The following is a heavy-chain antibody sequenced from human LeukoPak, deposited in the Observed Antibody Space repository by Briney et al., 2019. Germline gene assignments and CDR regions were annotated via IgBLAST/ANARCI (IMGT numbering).Heavy chain of an antibody. CDR1: GYTFTSYG. Sequence: ASVKVSCKASGYTFTSYGISWVRQAPGQGLEWMGWISAYNGNTNYAQKLQGRVTMTTDTSTSTAYMELRSLRSDDTAVYYCARQLSWKQGSYYFDYWGQGTLVTVSS. CDR2: ISAYNGNT. CDR3: ARQLSWKQGSYYFDY. D-gene: IGHD1-1*01. V-gene: IGHV1-18*01. J-gene: IGHJ4*02.